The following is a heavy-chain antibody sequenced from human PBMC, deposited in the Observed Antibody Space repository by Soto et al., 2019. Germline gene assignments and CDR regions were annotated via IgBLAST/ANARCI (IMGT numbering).Heavy chain of an antibody. CDR3: ARDYDSSGYHRYYFDY. CDR1: WFTFSSYG. D-gene: IGHD3-22*01. Sequence: GGSLRLSCAPRWFTFSSYGMHWVRQAPGKGLEWVAIIWYDGSNKYYADSVKGRFTISRDNSKNTLYLQMNSLRAEDTAVYYCARDYDSSGYHRYYFDYWGQGP. J-gene: IGHJ4*02. CDR2: IWYDGSNK. V-gene: IGHV3-33*01.